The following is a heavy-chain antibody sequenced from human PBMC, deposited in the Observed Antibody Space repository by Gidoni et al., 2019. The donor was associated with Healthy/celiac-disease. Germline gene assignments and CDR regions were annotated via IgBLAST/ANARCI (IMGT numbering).Heavy chain of an antibody. CDR2: IYYSGST. V-gene: IGHV4-39*01. Sequence: QLQLQESGPGLVKPSETLSLTCTVSGASISSSSYYWGWIRQPPGKGLEWIGSIYYSGSTYYNPSLKSRVTISVDTSKNQFSLKLSSVTAADTAVYYCARWGAGSGSYTFDYWGQGTLVTVSS. J-gene: IGHJ4*02. D-gene: IGHD1-26*01. CDR3: ARWGAGSGSYTFDY. CDR1: GASISSSSYY.